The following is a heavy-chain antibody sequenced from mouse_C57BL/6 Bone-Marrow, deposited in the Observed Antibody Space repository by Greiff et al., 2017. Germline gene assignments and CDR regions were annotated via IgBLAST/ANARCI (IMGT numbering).Heavy chain of an antibody. CDR2: INYDGSST. CDR3: AREATGTGGFAY. D-gene: IGHD4-1*02. V-gene: IGHV5-16*01. J-gene: IGHJ3*01. CDR1: GFTFSDYY. Sequence: EVNVVESEGGLVQPGSSMKLSCTASGFTFSDYYMAWVRQVPEKGLEWVANINYDGSSTYYLDSLKSRFIISRDNAKNILYLQMSSLKSEDTATYYCAREATGTGGFAYWGQGTLVTVSA.